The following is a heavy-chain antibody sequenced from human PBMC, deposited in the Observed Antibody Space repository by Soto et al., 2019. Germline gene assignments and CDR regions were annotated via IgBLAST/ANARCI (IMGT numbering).Heavy chain of an antibody. CDR2: IYYSGST. D-gene: IGHD6-19*01. J-gene: IGHJ6*02. Sequence: SETLSLTCTVSGGSISSSSYYWGWIRQPPGKGLEWIGSIYYSGSTYYNPSLKSRVTISVDTSKNQFSLKLSSVTAADTAVYYCAGCSSLDPDYYYHYYGMDVWGQGTTVTVSS. CDR1: GGSISSSSYY. V-gene: IGHV4-39*01. CDR3: AGCSSLDPDYYYHYYGMDV.